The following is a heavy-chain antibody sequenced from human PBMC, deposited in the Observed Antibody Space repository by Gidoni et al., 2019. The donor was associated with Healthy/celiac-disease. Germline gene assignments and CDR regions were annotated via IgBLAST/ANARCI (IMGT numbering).Heavy chain of an antibody. J-gene: IGHJ4*02. CDR3: ARTRRYYDSSGYYYVVPNFDY. CDR2: INHSGST. D-gene: IGHD3-22*01. CDR1: GGSFSGSY. V-gene: IGHV4-34*01. Sequence: QVQLQQWGAGLLKPSETLSLTCAVYGGSFSGSYWSWIRQPPGKGLEWLGEINHSGSTNYNPSLKSRVTISVDTSKNQFSLKLSSVTAADTAVYYCARTRRYYDSSGYYYVVPNFDYWGQGTLVTVSS.